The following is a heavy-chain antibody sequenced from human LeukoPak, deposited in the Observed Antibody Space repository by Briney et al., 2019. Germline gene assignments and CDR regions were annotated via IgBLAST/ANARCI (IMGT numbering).Heavy chain of an antibody. CDR3: ARVGSSGWLNWFDP. D-gene: IGHD6-19*01. J-gene: IGHJ5*02. CDR1: GYTFTSYA. CDR2: INAGNGNT. V-gene: IGHV1-3*01. Sequence: EASVKVSCKASGYTFTSYAMHWVRQAPGQRLEWMGWINAGNGNTKYSQKFQGRVTITRDTSASTAYMELSSLRSEDTAVYYCARVGSSGWLNWFDPWGQGTLVTVSS.